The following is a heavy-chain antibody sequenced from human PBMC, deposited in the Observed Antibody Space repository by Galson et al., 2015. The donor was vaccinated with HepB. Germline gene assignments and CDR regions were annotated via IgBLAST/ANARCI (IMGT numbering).Heavy chain of an antibody. CDR1: GYTFTSYG. V-gene: IGHV1-18*01. J-gene: IGHJ4*02. D-gene: IGHD3-10*02. CDR3: ARDTSYVDSSLCY. CDR2: ISGYNGHT. Sequence: SVKVSCKASGYTFTSYGITWVRQAPGQGLEWMGWISGYNGHTKYAQKVQGRVTMTTDTSTSTAYMELRSLRSDDTAVYYCARDTSYVDSSLCYWGQGTLVTVSS.